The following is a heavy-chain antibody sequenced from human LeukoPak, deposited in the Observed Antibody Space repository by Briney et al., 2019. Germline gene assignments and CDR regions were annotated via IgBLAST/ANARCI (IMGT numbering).Heavy chain of an antibody. CDR2: INPNSGGT. J-gene: IGHJ5*02. D-gene: IGHD3-9*01. CDR3: ARVRVFDRGVRWFDP. Sequence: RASVKVSCKASGYTFTGYYMNWVRQAPGQGLEWMGWINPNSGGTNYAQKFQGRVTMTRDTSISTAYMELSRLRSDDTAVYYCARVRVFDRGVRWFDPWGQGTLVTVSS. V-gene: IGHV1-2*02. CDR1: GYTFTGYY.